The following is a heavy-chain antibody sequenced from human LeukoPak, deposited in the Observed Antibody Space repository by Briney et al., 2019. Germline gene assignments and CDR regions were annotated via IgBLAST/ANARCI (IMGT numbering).Heavy chain of an antibody. V-gene: IGHV1-8*01. Sequence: ASVKVSYKASGYTFTSYDINWVRQATGQGLEWMGWMNPNSGNTGYAQKFQGRVTMTRNTSISTAYMELSSLRSEDTAVYYCARQVGGYYYYGIDVWGQGTTVTVSS. CDR2: MNPNSGNT. CDR1: GYTFTSYD. J-gene: IGHJ6*02. CDR3: ARQVGGYYYYGIDV. D-gene: IGHD2-15*01.